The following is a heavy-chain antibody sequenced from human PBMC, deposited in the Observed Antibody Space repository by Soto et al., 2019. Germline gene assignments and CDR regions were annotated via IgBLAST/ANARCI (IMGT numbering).Heavy chain of an antibody. J-gene: IGHJ6*02. V-gene: IGHV1-18*01. CDR3: AREGSWPYYYYGMDV. CDR1: GYTFTTYG. CDR2: ISAYNGDT. Sequence: QVQLVQFGDEVKKPGASVKVSCKASGYTFTTYGISWVRQAPGQGLGWMGWISAYNGDTKYAQNVQDRVSMTTDTPTSTAYMELRSLRSDDTAVYYCAREGSWPYYYYGMDVWGQGTTVTVSS. D-gene: IGHD6-13*01.